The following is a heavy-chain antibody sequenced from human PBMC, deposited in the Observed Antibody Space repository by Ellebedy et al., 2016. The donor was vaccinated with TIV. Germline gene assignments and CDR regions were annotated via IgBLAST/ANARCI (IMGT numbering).Heavy chain of an antibody. CDR1: GFTFNSYA. D-gene: IGHD6-13*01. V-gene: IGHV3-30-3*01. Sequence: PGGSLRLSCAASGFTFNSYAIHRVRQAPGKGLEWVAVVSYDGSNKYYAASVKGRFTISRENSKNTLYLQMNSLRAEDTAVYYCARDLKKRAAAGTELDYWGQGTLVTVSS. CDR2: VSYDGSNK. CDR3: ARDLKKRAAAGTELDY. J-gene: IGHJ4*02.